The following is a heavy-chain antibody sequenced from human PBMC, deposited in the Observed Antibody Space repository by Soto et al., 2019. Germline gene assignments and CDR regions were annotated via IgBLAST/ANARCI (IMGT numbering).Heavy chain of an antibody. CDR1: GGTFSNYP. CDR2: IIPIFGTT. J-gene: IGHJ4*02. D-gene: IGHD2-21*02. Sequence: VQLVQSGAEVKKPGSSVKVSCKASGGTFSNYPFIWVRQAPGQGLDWMGGIIPIFGTTDYGQRFQGRVTITADEATNTAYMELSSVRSDDTAVYYCARGLYCGGGCYSHFDSWGQGTLVTVSS. V-gene: IGHV1-69*01. CDR3: ARGLYCGGGCYSHFDS.